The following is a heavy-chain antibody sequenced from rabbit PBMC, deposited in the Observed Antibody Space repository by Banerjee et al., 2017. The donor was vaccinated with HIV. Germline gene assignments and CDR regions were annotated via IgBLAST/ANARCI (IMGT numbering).Heavy chain of an antibody. CDR2: ISAGSSGST. CDR1: GIDFSSNA. D-gene: IGHD2-1*01. V-gene: IGHV1S45*01. Sequence: QEQLVESGGGLVQPGGSLKLSCKASGIDFSSNAMCWVRQAPGKGLEWIACISAGSSGSTYYASWAKGRFTISKTSSTTVTLQMTSLTAADTATYFCARDPSYDDYADSLYYFDLWGQGTLVTVS. J-gene: IGHJ4*01. CDR3: ARDPSYDDYADSLYYFDL.